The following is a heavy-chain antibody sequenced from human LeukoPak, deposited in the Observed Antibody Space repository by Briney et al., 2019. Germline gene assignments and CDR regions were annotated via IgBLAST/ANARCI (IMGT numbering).Heavy chain of an antibody. Sequence: SVKVSCKASGGTFSSYAISWVRQAPGQGLEWMGGIIPIFGTANYAQKLQGRVTITTDESTSTAYMELSSLRSEDTAVYYCARAGYSSSWYVGGWFDPWGQGTLVTVSS. V-gene: IGHV1-69*05. CDR3: ARAGYSSSWYVGGWFDP. D-gene: IGHD6-13*01. J-gene: IGHJ5*02. CDR1: GGTFSSYA. CDR2: IIPIFGTA.